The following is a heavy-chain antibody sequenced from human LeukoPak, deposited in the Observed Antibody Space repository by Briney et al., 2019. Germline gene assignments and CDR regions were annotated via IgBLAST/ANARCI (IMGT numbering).Heavy chain of an antibody. V-gene: IGHV4-59*08. CDR1: GGSISSYY. CDR3: ASSDDYGNDAFDI. CDR2: IYYSGST. Sequence: SETLSPTCTVSGGSISSYYWSWIRQPPGKGLEWIGYIYYSGSTNYNPSLKSRVTISVDTSKNQFSLKLSSVTAADTAVYYCASSDDYGNDAFDIWGQGTMVTVSS. D-gene: IGHD4-17*01. J-gene: IGHJ3*02.